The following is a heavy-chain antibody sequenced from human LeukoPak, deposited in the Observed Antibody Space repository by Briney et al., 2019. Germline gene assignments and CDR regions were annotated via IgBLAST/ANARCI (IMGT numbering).Heavy chain of an antibody. CDR1: GFTFSSYW. Sequence: GGSPRLSCAASGFTFSSYWMHWVRQAPGKGLVWVSRINSDGSSTSYADSVKGRFTISRDNAKNTLYLQMNSLRAEDTAVYYCARIGIAAAEIDYWGQGTLVTVSS. D-gene: IGHD6-13*01. CDR3: ARIGIAAAEIDY. V-gene: IGHV3-74*01. J-gene: IGHJ4*02. CDR2: INSDGSST.